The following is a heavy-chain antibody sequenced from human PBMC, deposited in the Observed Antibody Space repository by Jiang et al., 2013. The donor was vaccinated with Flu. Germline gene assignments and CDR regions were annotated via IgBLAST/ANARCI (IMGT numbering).Heavy chain of an antibody. J-gene: IGHJ6*02. CDR1: GGTFSTYA. CDR2: IIPIFGTP. Sequence: GAEVKKPGSSVKVSCKASGGTFSTYAISWVRQAPGQGLEWMGGIIPIFGTPNYAQKFQGRVAITADKLTSTVHMELSTLRSEDTALYYCARDVEPQKKVVAAAVRGMDVWGQGTTVTVSS. CDR3: ARDVEPQKKVVAAAVRGMDV. D-gene: IGHD2-2*01. V-gene: IGHV1-69*06.